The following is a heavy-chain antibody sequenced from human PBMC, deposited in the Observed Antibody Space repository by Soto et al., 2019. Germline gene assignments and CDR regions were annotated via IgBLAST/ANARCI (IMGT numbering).Heavy chain of an antibody. Sequence: GGSLRLSCAASGFNVSSHYMSWVRQAPGKGLEWVSLIYSGGSTFYADSKKDRFIISRDTSRNTLYLRMNNLRAEDTAVYYCVSYVWSGSFVAHWGQGTLVTVSS. CDR3: VSYVWSGSFVAH. CDR2: IYSGGST. CDR1: GFNVSSHY. D-gene: IGHD3-3*01. J-gene: IGHJ4*02. V-gene: IGHV3-66*01.